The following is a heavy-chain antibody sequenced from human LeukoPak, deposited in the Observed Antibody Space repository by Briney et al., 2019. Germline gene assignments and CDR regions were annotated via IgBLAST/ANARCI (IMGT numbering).Heavy chain of an antibody. CDR1: GYNFTAYY. D-gene: IGHD1-26*01. J-gene: IGHJ4*02. V-gene: IGHV1-2*02. CDR3: ARDSGLGPTWHPFDH. CDR2: INPKSGGT. Sequence: ASVKVSCKASGYNFTAYYIHWVRQAPGQGLEWMGWINPKSGGTNYAQKLRGRVTMTRDTSISTAYMELSGLRSDDTAVYYCARDSGLGPTWHPFDHWGQGTPVTVSS.